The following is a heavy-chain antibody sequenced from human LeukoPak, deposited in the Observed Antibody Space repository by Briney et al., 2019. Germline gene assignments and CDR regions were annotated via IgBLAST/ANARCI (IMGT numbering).Heavy chain of an antibody. CDR1: GFTFSSSA. V-gene: IGHV3-23*01. D-gene: IGHD5-24*01. CDR2: ISGSGGGSST. J-gene: IGHJ4*02. Sequence: PGGSLRLSCAASGFTFSSSAMSWVRQAPGKGLEWVSGISGSGGGSSTYYADSVKGRFTISRDNSKNTLYVRMSSLRAEDTAVYYCAKSGYNRFDYWGQGTLVTVSS. CDR3: AKSGYNRFDY.